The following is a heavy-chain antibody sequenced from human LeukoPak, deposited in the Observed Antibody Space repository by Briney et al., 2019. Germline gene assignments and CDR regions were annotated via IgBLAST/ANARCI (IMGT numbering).Heavy chain of an antibody. CDR3: ARLLIHYDFWSGYYPPRWFDP. D-gene: IGHD3-3*01. CDR2: IYYSGST. J-gene: IGHJ5*02. Sequence: SETLSLTCTVSGGSISSYYWGWIRQPPGKGLEWIGSIYYSGSTYYNPSLKSRVTISVDTSKNQFSLKLSSVTAADTAVYYCARLLIHYDFWSGYYPPRWFDPWGQGTLVTVSS. CDR1: GGSISSYY. V-gene: IGHV4-39*01.